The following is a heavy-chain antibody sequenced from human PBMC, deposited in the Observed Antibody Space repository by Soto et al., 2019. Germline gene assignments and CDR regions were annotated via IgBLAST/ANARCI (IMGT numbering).Heavy chain of an antibody. CDR3: ARAKNDCFGVVIPRYNWFDP. CDR2: IIPIFGTA. J-gene: IGHJ5*02. V-gene: IGHV1-69*13. Sequence: SVKVSCKASGGTFSSYAISWVRQAPGQGLEWMGGIIPIFGTANYAQKFQGRVTITADESTSTAYMELSSLRSEDTAVYYCARAKNDCFGVVIPRYNWFDPWGQGALVTVSS. CDR1: GGTFSSYA. D-gene: IGHD3-3*01.